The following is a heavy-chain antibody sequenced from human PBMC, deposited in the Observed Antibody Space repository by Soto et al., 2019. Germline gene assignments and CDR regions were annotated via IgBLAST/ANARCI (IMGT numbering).Heavy chain of an antibody. CDR2: IYWDDDQ. V-gene: IGHV2-5*02. CDR1: GFSLSADGVG. J-gene: IGHJ3*01. Sequence: QLTLKESGPTLVKPTQTLTLTCTFSGFSLSADGVGVGWIRQPPGKALEWLALIYWDDDQRYSPSLKNRLTITKDTSKTQVVLTMTNMDPVDTATYYCAHAYGGTSWPNDVFDVWGQGTVVTVSS. D-gene: IGHD2-2*01. CDR3: AHAYGGTSWPNDVFDV.